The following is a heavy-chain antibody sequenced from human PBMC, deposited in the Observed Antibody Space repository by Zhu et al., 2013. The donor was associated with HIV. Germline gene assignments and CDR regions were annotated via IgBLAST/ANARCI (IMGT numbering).Heavy chain of an antibody. J-gene: IGHJ6*02. V-gene: IGHV1-46*01. CDR2: INPSGGST. CDR1: GYTFTSYY. Sequence: VQLVQSGAEVKKPGASVKVSCKASGYTFTSYYMHWVRQAPGQGLEWMGIINPSGGSTSYAQKFQGRVTMTKDTSTSTVYMELSSLRSEDTAVYYCASGVIAVAGTGDYYYGMDVWGQGTTVTVSS. D-gene: IGHD6-19*01. CDR3: ASGVIAVAGTGDYYYGMDV.